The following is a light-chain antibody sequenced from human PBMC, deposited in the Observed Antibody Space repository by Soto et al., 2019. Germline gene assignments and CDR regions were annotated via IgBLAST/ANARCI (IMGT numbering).Light chain of an antibody. J-gene: IGKJ1*01. CDR3: QQYNSYSRT. Sequence: DIQMTQSPSTLSASVGDRVTITCRASQSISSWLAWYQQKPGKAPKLLIYKASSLESGVPSRFSGSGSGTEFTVTIRSLQPDDFATYYCQQYNSYSRTFGKGTKVEIK. CDR2: KAS. V-gene: IGKV1-5*03. CDR1: QSISSW.